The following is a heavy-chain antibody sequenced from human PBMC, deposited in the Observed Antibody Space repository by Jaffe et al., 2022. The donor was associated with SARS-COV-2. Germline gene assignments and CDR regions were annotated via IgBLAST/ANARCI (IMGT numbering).Heavy chain of an antibody. CDR1: GGSISSYY. CDR2: IYYSGST. V-gene: IGHV4-59*01. CDR3: ARGAILGGYYYYMDV. Sequence: QVQLQESGPGLVKPSETLSLTCTVSGGSISSYYWSWIRQPPGKGLEWIGYIYYSGSTNYNPSLKSRVTISVDTSKNQFSLKLSSVTAADTAVYYCARGAILGGYYYYMDVWGKGTTVTVSS. D-gene: IGHD2-15*01. J-gene: IGHJ6*03.